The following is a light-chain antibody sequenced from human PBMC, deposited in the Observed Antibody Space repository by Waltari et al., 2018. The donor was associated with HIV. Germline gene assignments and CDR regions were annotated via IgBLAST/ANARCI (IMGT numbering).Light chain of an antibody. Sequence: QSALTQPPSVSGSLGQSVTISCTGTSSDIGAYNRLSWYQQSPGTAPKLRIYEVNHRPSGVPVRFSGSKSGNTASLTISGLQADDEADYYCSSYTTSSTWVFGGGTKLTVL. CDR1: SSDIGAYNR. J-gene: IGLJ3*02. V-gene: IGLV2-18*02. CDR3: SSYTTSSTWV. CDR2: EVN.